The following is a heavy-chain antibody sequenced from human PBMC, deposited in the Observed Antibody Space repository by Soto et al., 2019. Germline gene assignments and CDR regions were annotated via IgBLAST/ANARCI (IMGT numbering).Heavy chain of an antibody. CDR1: GFTFDDYA. D-gene: IGHD6-19*01. J-gene: IGHJ4*02. CDR3: AKDISPWRQWLGMCDY. CDR2: ISWNSGSI. V-gene: IGHV3-9*01. Sequence: EVQLVESGGGLVQPGRSLRLSCAASGFTFDDYAMHWVRQAPGKGLEWVSGISWNSGSIGYADSVKGRFTISRDNAKNSLYLQMNSLRAEDTALYYCAKDISPWRQWLGMCDYWGQGTLVTVCS.